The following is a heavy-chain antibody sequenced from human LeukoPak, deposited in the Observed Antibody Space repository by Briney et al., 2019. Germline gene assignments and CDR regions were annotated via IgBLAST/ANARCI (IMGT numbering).Heavy chain of an antibody. CDR1: GYTFTGYY. D-gene: IGHD1-26*01. V-gene: IGHV1-2*02. CDR3: ARDVIVGATTYISGVFDP. CDR2: INPNSGGT. J-gene: IGHJ5*02. Sequence: EASVKVSCKASGYTFTGYYMHWVRQAPGQGLEWMGWINPNSGGTNYAQKFQGRVTMTRDTSISTAYMELSRLRSDDTAVYYCARDVIVGATTYISGVFDPWGQGTLVTVSS.